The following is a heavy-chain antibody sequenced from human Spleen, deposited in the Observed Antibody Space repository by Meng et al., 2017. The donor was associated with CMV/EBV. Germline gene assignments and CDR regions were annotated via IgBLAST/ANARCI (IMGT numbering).Heavy chain of an antibody. V-gene: IGHV3-21*01. J-gene: IGHJ3*02. CDR1: GFTFSSYS. Sequence: GESLKISCVASGFTFSSYSMNWVRQAPGKGLEWVSSLSTIRTNIFYADSVKGRFTISRDNTKKSLYLQMNSLRVGDTAVYYCARDLGYAFDIWGRGTLVTVSS. CDR2: LSTIRTNI. D-gene: IGHD1-26*01. CDR3: ARDLGYAFDI.